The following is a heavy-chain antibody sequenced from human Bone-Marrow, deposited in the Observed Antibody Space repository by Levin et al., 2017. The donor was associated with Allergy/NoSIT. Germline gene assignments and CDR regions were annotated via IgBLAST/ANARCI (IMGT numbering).Heavy chain of an antibody. D-gene: IGHD3-3*01. Sequence: GGSLRLSCAASGFAFSSYVMNWVRQTPGGGLEWVSTISSNSAYIYYAPSVKGRFTISRANGRNTLYLQMNNLRAEDTGVYFCARSTIFGVSDFYFDYWGQGSLVTVSS. CDR1: GFAFSSYV. V-gene: IGHV3-21*01. J-gene: IGHJ4*02. CDR2: ISSNSAYI. CDR3: ARSTIFGVSDFYFDY.